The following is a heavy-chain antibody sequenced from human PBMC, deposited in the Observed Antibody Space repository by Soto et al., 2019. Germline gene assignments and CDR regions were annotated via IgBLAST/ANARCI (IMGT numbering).Heavy chain of an antibody. J-gene: IGHJ3*02. CDR2: ISGSGGST. D-gene: IGHD3-3*01. CDR3: AKEGIYDLWSGYWKHAFDI. CDR1: GFTFSSYA. V-gene: IGHV3-23*01. Sequence: GGSLRLSCAASGFTFSSYAMSWVRQAPGKGLEWVSAISGSGGSTYYADSVKGRFTISRDNSKNTLYLQMNSLRAEDTAVYYCAKEGIYDLWSGYWKHAFDIWGQGTMVTVSS.